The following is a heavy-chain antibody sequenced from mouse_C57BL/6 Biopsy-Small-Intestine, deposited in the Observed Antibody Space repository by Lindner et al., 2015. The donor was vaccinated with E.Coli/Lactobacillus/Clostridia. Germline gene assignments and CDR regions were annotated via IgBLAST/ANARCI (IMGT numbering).Heavy chain of an antibody. CDR1: GYTFTDYE. D-gene: IGHD2-3*01. Sequence: VQLQESGAELVRPGASVTLSCKTSGYTFTDYEVHWVKQTPVHGLEWIGAIDPETGGTAYNQKFKGKAILTADKSSSTAYMELRSLTSEDSAVYYCTSNDGYFWFAYWGQGTLVTVST. J-gene: IGHJ3*01. V-gene: IGHV1-15*01. CDR3: TSNDGYFWFAY. CDR2: IDPETGGT.